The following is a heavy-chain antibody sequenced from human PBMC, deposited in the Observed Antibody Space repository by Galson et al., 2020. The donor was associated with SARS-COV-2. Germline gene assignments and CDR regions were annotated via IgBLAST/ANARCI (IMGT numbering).Heavy chain of an antibody. CDR3: ATSITVAGIIDY. J-gene: IGHJ4*02. Sequence: GESLKISCSASGFSFSTYALHWVRQTPGRGLEWVAVIWSNGNSKFYLDSVKGRFTISRDNSRNSVYLQMDSLSVEDTAVYYCATSITVAGIIDYWGQGTLVTVSS. CDR1: GFSFSTYA. V-gene: IGHV3-33*01. D-gene: IGHD6-19*01. CDR2: IWSNGNSK.